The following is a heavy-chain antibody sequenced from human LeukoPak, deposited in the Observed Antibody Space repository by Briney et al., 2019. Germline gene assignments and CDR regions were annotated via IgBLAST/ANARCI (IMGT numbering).Heavy chain of an antibody. CDR1: GYNFASYW. CDR2: IYPGDSDT. V-gene: IGHV5-51*01. D-gene: IGHD2-2*01. CDR3: ARLSLVVVPAAHFDY. Sequence: GESLKISCKGSGYNFASYWIGWVRQMPGKGLEWMGSIYPGDSDTRYSPSFQGQVTISADKSISTAYLQWSSLKASDTAMYYCARLSLVVVPAAHFDYWGQGTLVTVSS. J-gene: IGHJ4*02.